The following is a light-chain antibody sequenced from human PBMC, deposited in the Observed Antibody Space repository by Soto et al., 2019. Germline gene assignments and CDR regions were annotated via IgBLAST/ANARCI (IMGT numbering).Light chain of an antibody. CDR1: QDISNY. CDR2: DAS. CDR3: QQYHNLPLT. V-gene: IGKV1-33*01. Sequence: DIQMTQSPSSLSASVGDRVTITCQASQDISNYLNWYQQKPGKAPKLLIYDASTLETGVPSRFXXXXXXXXXXXXXXXXXXXDVAXYYXQQYHNLPLTFGGGTKVEIK. J-gene: IGKJ4*01.